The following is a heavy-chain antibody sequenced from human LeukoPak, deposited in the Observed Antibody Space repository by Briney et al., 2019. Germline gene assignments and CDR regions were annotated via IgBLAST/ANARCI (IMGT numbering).Heavy chain of an antibody. CDR1: GGSISSGSYY. Sequence: PSQTLSLTCTVSGGSISSGSYYWSWIRQPAGKGLEWIGRIYTSGSTNYNPSLKSRVTISVDTSKNQFSLKLSSVTAADTAVYYCARDHPNIPFDYWGQGTLVTVSS. J-gene: IGHJ4*02. CDR3: ARDHPNIPFDY. D-gene: IGHD2/OR15-2a*01. V-gene: IGHV4-61*02. CDR2: IYTSGST.